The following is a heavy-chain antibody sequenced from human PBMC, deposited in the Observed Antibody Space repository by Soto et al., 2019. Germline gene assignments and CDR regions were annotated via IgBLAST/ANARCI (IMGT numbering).Heavy chain of an antibody. CDR1: GFTFSRFA. J-gene: IGHJ6*04. Sequence: PGGSLRLSFEASGFTFSRFAMSWVRQAPGKGLEWVSTFSGPGGGTYYADSVKGRFTISRDNFKSSLYLQMSSLRAEDTAVYYCSKIERFLAWGLGMDFWGKGTKVTVSP. V-gene: IGHV3-23*01. D-gene: IGHD3-3*01. CDR3: SKIERFLAWGLGMDF. CDR2: FSGPGGGT.